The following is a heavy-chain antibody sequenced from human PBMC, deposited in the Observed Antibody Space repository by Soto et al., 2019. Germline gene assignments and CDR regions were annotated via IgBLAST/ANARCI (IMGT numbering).Heavy chain of an antibody. V-gene: IGHV1-18*01. J-gene: IGHJ4*02. Sequence: ASVKVSCKASGYTFTSYGISWVRQAPGQGLEWMGWISAYNGNTNYAQKLQGRVTMTTDTSTSTAYMELRSLRSDDTAVYYCARRRRDYDILTGPSPFDYWGQGTLVTVSS. CDR2: ISAYNGNT. D-gene: IGHD3-9*01. CDR1: GYTFTSYG. CDR3: ARRRRDYDILTGPSPFDY.